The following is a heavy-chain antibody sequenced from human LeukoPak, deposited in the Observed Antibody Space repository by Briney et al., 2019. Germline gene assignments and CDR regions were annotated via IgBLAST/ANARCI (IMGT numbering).Heavy chain of an antibody. J-gene: IGHJ4*02. CDR1: GFSFSSYE. Sequence: GGSLRLSCAASGFSFSSYEMNWVRQAPGKGLEWVSYISSSGSLIYYADSMKGRFTISRDNAKNSLFLQMSSLRAEDTAVYYCARGPGYFEYWGQGTLVNVSS. V-gene: IGHV3-48*03. CDR2: ISSSGSLI. CDR3: ARGPGYFEY.